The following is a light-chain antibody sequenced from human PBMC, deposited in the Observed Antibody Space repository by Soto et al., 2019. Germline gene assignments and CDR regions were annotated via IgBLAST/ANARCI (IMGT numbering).Light chain of an antibody. CDR1: QSISAT. J-gene: IGKJ1*01. V-gene: IGKV1-5*01. CDR2: DAF. CDR3: QQYNSYWT. Sequence: DIQMTRSPSTLSASVGDRVTVTCRASQSISATLAWYQQKPGKAPKFLIYDAFSLERGVPSRFSGSGSGTEFTLTISSLQPDDFATYYCQQYNSYWTFGQGTKVDIK.